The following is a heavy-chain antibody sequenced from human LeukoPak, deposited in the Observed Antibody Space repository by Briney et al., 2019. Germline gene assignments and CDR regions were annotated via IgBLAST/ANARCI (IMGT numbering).Heavy chain of an antibody. D-gene: IGHD3-10*01. CDR3: ASLVRGVITSFDY. CDR1: GGSFNGYY. J-gene: IGHJ4*02. CDR2: INHSGST. Sequence: PSETLSLTCAVYGGSFNGYYWSWIRQPPGKGLEWIGEINHSGSTNYNPSLKSRVTISVDTSKNQFSLKLSSVTAADTAVYYCASLVRGVITSFDYWGQGTLVTVSS. V-gene: IGHV4-34*01.